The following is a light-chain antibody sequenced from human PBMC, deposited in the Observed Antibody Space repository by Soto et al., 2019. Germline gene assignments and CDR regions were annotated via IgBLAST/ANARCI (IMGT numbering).Light chain of an antibody. CDR1: QIITND. CDR3: LQLNTYPWT. J-gene: IGKJ1*01. V-gene: IGKV1-17*02. Sequence: IQMTQSPSSLSASVGDRLSITCRASQIITNDLGWYQQQPGKAPKRLIYAASTLQSGVPSRFSGSGSGTEFTLTILNLQHEDVETYYCLQLNTYPWTFGQGTKVEIK. CDR2: AAS.